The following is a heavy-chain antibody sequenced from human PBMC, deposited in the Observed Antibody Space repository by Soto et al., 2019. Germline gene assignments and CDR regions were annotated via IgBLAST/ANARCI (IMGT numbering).Heavy chain of an antibody. CDR1: GFTFISYA. CDR2: ISGSGGST. V-gene: IGHV3-23*01. D-gene: IGHD1-1*01. Sequence: EVQLLESGGGLVQPGGSLRLSCAASGFTFISYAMSWVRQAPGKGLEWVSAISGSGGSTYYADSVKGRFTISRDNSKNTLYLQMNSLRAEDTAVYYCANLRAGTTAWFDPWGQGTLVTVSS. CDR3: ANLRAGTTAWFDP. J-gene: IGHJ5*02.